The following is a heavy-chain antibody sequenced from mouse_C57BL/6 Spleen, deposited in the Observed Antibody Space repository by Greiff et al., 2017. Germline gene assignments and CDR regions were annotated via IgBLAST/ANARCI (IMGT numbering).Heavy chain of an antibody. CDR1: GFTFSSYA. D-gene: IGHD2-4*01. CDR3: ARDRGLRPGFDY. CDR2: ISDCGSYT. Sequence: EVMLVESGGGLVKPGGSLKLSCAASGFTFSSYAMSWVRQTPEKRLEWVATISDCGSYTYYPDHVKGRFTISRDNAKNNLNLQMSHMKSEDTAMYDCARDRGLRPGFDYWGQGTTLTVSS. V-gene: IGHV5-4*01. J-gene: IGHJ2*01.